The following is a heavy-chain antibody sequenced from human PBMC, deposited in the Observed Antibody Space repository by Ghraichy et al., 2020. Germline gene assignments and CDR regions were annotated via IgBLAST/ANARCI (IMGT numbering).Heavy chain of an antibody. Sequence: SLNISCTVSGGSISSGGYYWSWIRQHPGKGLEWIGYIYYSGSTYYNPSLKSRVTISVDTSKNQFSLKLSSVTAADTAVYYCARDRGGQSRIDYWGQGTLVTVSS. D-gene: IGHD3-16*01. V-gene: IGHV4-31*03. CDR2: IYYSGST. CDR1: GGSISSGGYY. CDR3: ARDRGGQSRIDY. J-gene: IGHJ4*02.